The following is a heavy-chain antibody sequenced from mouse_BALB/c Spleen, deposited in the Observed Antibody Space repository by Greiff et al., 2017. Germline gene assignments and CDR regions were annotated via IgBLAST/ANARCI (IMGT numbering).Heavy chain of an antibody. CDR2: IDTSDSYT. D-gene: IGHD2-1*01. Sequence: QVQLQQPGAELVMPGASVKMSCKASGYTFTDYWMHWVKQRPGQGLEWIGAIDTSDSYTSYNQKFKGKATLTVDESSSTAYMQLSSLTSEDSAVYYCARRDGNYVAWFAYWGQGTLVTVSA. CDR1: GYTFTDYW. V-gene: IGHV1-69*01. CDR3: ARRDGNYVAWFAY. J-gene: IGHJ3*01.